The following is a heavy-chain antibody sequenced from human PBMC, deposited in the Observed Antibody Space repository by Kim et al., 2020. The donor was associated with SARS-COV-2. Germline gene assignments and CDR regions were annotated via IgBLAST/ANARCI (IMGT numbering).Heavy chain of an antibody. V-gene: IGHV3-43*02. CDR3: AKGGGYTVTTYGMDV. CDR1: GFTFDDYA. J-gene: IGHJ6*02. Sequence: GGSLRLSCAVSGFTFDDYAMHWVRQAPGKGLEWVSLISGDGGSTYYADSVKGRFTISRDNSKNSLYLQMNSLRTEDTALYYCAKGGGYTVTTYGMDVWGQGTTVTVSS. CDR2: ISGDGGST. D-gene: IGHD4-4*01.